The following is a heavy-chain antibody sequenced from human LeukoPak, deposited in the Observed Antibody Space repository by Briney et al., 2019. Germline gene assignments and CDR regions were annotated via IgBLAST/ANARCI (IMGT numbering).Heavy chain of an antibody. V-gene: IGHV3-30*18. CDR2: ISYDGSNK. CDR3: AKDLLVY. Sequence: GGSLRLSCAASGFTFSSYDMHWVRQAPGKGLEWVAVISYDGSNKYYADSVKGRFTISRDNSKNTLYLQINSLRAEDTGVYYCAKDLLVYWGQGTLVTVSS. J-gene: IGHJ4*02. CDR1: GFTFSSYD.